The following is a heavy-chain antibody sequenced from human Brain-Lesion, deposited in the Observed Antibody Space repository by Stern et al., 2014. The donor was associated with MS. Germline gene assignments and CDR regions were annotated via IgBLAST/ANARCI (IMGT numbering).Heavy chain of an antibody. CDR1: GGSVSSTSYA. CDR2: IYYSGNT. J-gene: IGHJ5*02. CDR3: AGEEDIRYCSGGSCTGNWFDP. Sequence: VQLVESGPGLVKPSETLSLTCTVAGGSVSSTSYAWAWIRQPPGKGLEGIGTIYYSGNTYYSPSLKSRPTIPRDPSKNQSSLQLGSGTAADTAVYYCAGEEDIRYCSGGSCTGNWFDPWGQGTLVTVSS. V-gene: IGHV4-39*01. D-gene: IGHD2-15*01.